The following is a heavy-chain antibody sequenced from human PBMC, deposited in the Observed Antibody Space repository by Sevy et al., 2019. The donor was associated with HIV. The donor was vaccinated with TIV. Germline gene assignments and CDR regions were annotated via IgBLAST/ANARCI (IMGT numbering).Heavy chain of an antibody. CDR2: IYYSGST. CDR1: GGSISSYY. D-gene: IGHD3-10*01. V-gene: IGHV4-59*01. J-gene: IGHJ4*02. Sequence: SETLSLTCTVSGGSISSYYWSWIRQPPGKGLEWIGYIYYSGSTNYNPSLKSRVTISVDTSKNQFSLKLSSVTAADTAVFYWARARITMVRGVPPPPRYYFDYWGQGTLVTVSS. CDR3: ARARITMVRGVPPPPRYYFDY.